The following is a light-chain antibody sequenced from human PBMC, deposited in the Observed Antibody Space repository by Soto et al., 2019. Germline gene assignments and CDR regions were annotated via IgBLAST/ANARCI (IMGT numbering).Light chain of an antibody. CDR1: RSNIGAGYD. V-gene: IGLV1-40*01. CDR2: GNN. J-gene: IGLJ3*02. CDR3: QSYGSTLSGSGWV. Sequence: QSVLTQPPSVSGAPGQRVTISCTGSRSNIGAGYDVHWYQQLPKTAPTVLIYGNNNRPSGVPDRFSASKSGTSASLAITGLQAEDEADYYCQSYGSTLSGSGWVFGGGTKVTVL.